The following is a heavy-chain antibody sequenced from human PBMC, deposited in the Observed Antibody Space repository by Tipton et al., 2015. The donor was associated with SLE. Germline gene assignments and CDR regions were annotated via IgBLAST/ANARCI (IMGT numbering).Heavy chain of an antibody. V-gene: IGHV4-61*02. CDR1: GGSISSGSYY. D-gene: IGHD6-13*01. CDR2: IYTSGST. CDR3: AAEGIAAAGNAFDI. J-gene: IGHJ3*02. Sequence: TLSLTCTVSGGSISSGSYYWSWIRQPAGKGLEWIGRIYTSGSTNYNPSLKSRVTISVDTSKNQFSLKLSSVTAADTAVYYCAAEGIAAAGNAFDIWGQGTMVTVSS.